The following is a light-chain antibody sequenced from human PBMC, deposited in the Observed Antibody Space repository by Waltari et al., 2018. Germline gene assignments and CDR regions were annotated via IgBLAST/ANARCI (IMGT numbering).Light chain of an antibody. CDR1: QSVLYSYSNNNY. Sequence: DIVMTQSPDSLAVSLGERATINCKSSQSVLYSYSNNNYLAWYQQKPGQPPKLLIYWASARESGVPDRFSGSGYGTDFTLTISSLQAEDVAVYYCQQYYTTPYTFGQGTKLEIK. J-gene: IGKJ2*01. CDR2: WAS. V-gene: IGKV4-1*01. CDR3: QQYYTTPYT.